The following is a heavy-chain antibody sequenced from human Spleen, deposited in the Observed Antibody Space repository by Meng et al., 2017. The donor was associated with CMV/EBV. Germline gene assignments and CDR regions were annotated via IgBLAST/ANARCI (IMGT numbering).Heavy chain of an antibody. CDR1: FSSDA. Sequence: FSSDAIIWVRQAPGQGLEWMGGIIPIFGTANYAQKFQGRVTIPTDESTSTAYMELSSLRSEDTAVYYCASKGGGYCSSTSCSNWFDPWGQGTLVTVSS. J-gene: IGHJ5*02. CDR2: IIPIFGTA. CDR3: ASKGGGYCSSTSCSNWFDP. V-gene: IGHV1-69*05. D-gene: IGHD2-2*01.